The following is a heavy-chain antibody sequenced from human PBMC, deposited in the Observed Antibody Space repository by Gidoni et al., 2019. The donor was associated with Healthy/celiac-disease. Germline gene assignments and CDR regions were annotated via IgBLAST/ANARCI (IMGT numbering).Heavy chain of an antibody. V-gene: IGHV3-23*01. CDR2: ISGSGGST. D-gene: IGHD6-19*01. Sequence: EVQLLESGGGLVHPGGSLRLSCAASGFTFRSYAMSWVRQAPGKGLEWVSAISGSGGSTYYADSVKGRFTISRDNSKNTLYLQMNSLRAEDTAVYYCASSPIAVAGTLLYYYGMDVWGQGTTVTVSS. CDR3: ASSPIAVAGTLLYYYGMDV. J-gene: IGHJ6*02. CDR1: GFTFRSYA.